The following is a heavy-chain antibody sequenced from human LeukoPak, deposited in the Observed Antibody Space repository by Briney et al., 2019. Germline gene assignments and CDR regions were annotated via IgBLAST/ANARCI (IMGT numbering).Heavy chain of an antibody. CDR1: EYSFATYW. CDR2: IFPGDSDT. CDR3: ASEYCSGGNCYFDY. J-gene: IGHJ4*02. D-gene: IGHD2-15*01. V-gene: IGHV5-51*01. Sequence: GESLKISCKGSEYSFATYWIGWVRQMPGQGLEWMGIIFPGDSDTRYSPSFQGQATISADKSISTAYLQWSSLKASDTAIYYCASEYCSGGNCYFDYWGQGTLVTVSS.